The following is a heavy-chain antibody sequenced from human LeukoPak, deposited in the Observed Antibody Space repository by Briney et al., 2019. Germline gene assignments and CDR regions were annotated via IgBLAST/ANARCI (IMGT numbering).Heavy chain of an antibody. CDR3: ARESGKAVWGSYRYKFDY. J-gene: IGHJ4*02. CDR2: IYYSGST. V-gene: IGHV4-31*03. D-gene: IGHD3-16*02. Sequence: PSETLSLTCTVSGVSISSGGYYWRWIRQHPGKGLEWIGYIYYSGSTYYNPSLKSRVTISVDTSKNQFSLKLSSVTAADTAVYYCARESGKAVWGSYRYKFDYWGQGTLVTVSS. CDR1: GVSISSGGYY.